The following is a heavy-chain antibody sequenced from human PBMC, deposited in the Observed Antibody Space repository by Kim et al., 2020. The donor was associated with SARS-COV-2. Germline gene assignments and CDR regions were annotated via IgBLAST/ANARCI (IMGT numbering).Heavy chain of an antibody. J-gene: IGHJ5*02. CDR3: ARESYGGEPHWFDP. D-gene: IGHD3-16*01. V-gene: IGHV3-21*01. CDR2: ISSSSSYI. CDR1: GFTFSSYS. Sequence: GGSLRLSCAASGFTFSSYSMNWVRQAPGKGLEWVSSISSSSSYIYYADSVKGRFTISRDNAKNSLYLQMNSLRAEDTAVYYCARESYGGEPHWFDPWGQGTLVTVSS.